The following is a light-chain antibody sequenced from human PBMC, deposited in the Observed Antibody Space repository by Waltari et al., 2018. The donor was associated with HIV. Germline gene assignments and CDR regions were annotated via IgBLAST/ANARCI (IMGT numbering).Light chain of an antibody. CDR3: QQYNSYPYT. CDR2: KAS. V-gene: IGKV1-5*03. Sequence: QMTKSRSTLSASLADGEAITCRASQSISSWLDWYQQKPGKAPKLLIYKASSLETGVPSRFSGSGSGTEFTLTISSLQPDDFATYYCQQYNSYPYTFGQGTKLEIK. CDR1: QSISSW. J-gene: IGKJ2*01.